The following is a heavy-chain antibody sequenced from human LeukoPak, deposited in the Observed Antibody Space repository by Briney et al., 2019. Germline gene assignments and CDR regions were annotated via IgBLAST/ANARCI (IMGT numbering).Heavy chain of an antibody. D-gene: IGHD5-18*01. CDR3: ARTGFTYGPLYYMDV. Sequence: SETLSLTCTVSGGLISISTYYWGWIRQPPGKGLEWIGSIYYSGTTHYNPSLKSRVTIAVDTSKNQFSLKLISVTAADTAVYYCARTGFTYGPLYYMDVWGKGTTVAVSS. CDR1: GGLISISTYY. V-gene: IGHV4-39*07. J-gene: IGHJ6*03. CDR2: IYYSGTT.